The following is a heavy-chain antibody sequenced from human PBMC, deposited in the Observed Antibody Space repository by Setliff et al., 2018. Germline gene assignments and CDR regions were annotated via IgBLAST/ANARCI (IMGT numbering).Heavy chain of an antibody. CDR1: GYSISSGHF. CDR3: AKEGYYDHFGYYHYYFDF. V-gene: IGHV4-38-2*01. J-gene: IGHJ4*02. Sequence: PSETLSLTCGVSGYSISSGHFWGWIRQPAGKGLEWIGRIYTSGSTNYNPSLKSRVAISVDTSKNQFSLRLSSVTAADTAVYYCAKEGYYDHFGYYHYYFDFWGQGTLVTVSS. D-gene: IGHD3-22*01. CDR2: IYTSGST.